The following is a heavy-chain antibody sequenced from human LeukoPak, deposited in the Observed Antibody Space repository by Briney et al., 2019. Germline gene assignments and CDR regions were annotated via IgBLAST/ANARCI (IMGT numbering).Heavy chain of an antibody. J-gene: IGHJ6*04. CDR2: ISSSGSTI. V-gene: IGHV3-48*03. CDR1: GFTFSSYE. Sequence: GGSLRLSCAASGFTFSSYEMNWVRQAPGKGLEWVSYISSSGSTIYYADSVKGRFTISRDNAKNSLDLQMNSLRAEDTVVYYCAELGITMIGGVWGKGTTVTISS. CDR3: AELGITMIGGV. D-gene: IGHD3-10*02.